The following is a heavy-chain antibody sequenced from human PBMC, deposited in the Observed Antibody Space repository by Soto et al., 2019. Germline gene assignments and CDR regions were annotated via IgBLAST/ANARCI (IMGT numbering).Heavy chain of an antibody. CDR3: AREGAAPYYYYGMGV. D-gene: IGHD6-6*01. J-gene: IGHJ6*02. CDR2: IYFSGST. V-gene: IGHV4-39*07. CDR1: GGSINSTGYY. Sequence: SETLSLTCTVSGGSINSTGYYWGWIRQPPGKGLEWIGSIYFSGSTSYNPSLKSRVTMSVDTSKNQLSLKVGSVTAADTAVYYCAREGAAPYYYYGMGVWGQGTTVTVSS.